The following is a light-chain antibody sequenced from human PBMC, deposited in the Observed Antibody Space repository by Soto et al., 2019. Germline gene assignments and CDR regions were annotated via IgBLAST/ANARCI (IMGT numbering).Light chain of an antibody. J-gene: IGKJ2*01. V-gene: IGKV1-6*01. Sequence: AIQLTQSPSSLSASVGDRVTITCRTSQGIENDLGWYQQRPGKAPKLLIYAISSLQTGVPSRFSGSGSGTDFILNISSLQPEDSATYYCLQDNNYPYTFGQGTKLEIK. CDR3: LQDNNYPYT. CDR2: AIS. CDR1: QGIEND.